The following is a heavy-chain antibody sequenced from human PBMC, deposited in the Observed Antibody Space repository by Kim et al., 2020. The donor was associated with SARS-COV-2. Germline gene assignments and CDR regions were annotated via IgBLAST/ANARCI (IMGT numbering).Heavy chain of an antibody. D-gene: IGHD1-1*01. CDR1: GGSMTSYF. Sequence: SETLSLTCSVSGGSMTSYFWSWIRQPPGKTLEWIGYIYSSGSTNYNPSLKSRVIISVDTSKNQFSLNLSSVTAADTALYFCARRYNWKRGLGHAFVIWG. J-gene: IGHJ3*02. CDR3: ARRYNWKRGLGHAFVI. V-gene: IGHV4-59*08. CDR2: IYSSGST.